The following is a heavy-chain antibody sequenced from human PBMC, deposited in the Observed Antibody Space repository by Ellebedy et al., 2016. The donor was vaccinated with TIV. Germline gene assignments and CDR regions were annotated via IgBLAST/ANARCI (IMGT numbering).Heavy chain of an antibody. Sequence: GESLKISCAASGFTFSSYSMNWVRQAPGKGLEWVSSISSSSSYIYYADSVKGRFTISRDNAKNSLYLQMNSLRAEDTAVYYCARVGGVVRGVIRDVWWFDPWGQGTLVTVSS. D-gene: IGHD3-10*01. J-gene: IGHJ5*02. CDR3: ARVGGVVRGVIRDVWWFDP. CDR2: ISSSSSYI. CDR1: GFTFSSYS. V-gene: IGHV3-21*01.